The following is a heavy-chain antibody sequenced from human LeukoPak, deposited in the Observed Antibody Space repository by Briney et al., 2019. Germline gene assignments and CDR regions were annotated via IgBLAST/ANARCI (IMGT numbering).Heavy chain of an antibody. CDR1: GYTFTSYD. V-gene: IGHV1-8*03. J-gene: IGHJ4*02. Sequence: ASVKVSCKASGYTFTSYDINWVRQATGQGLEWMGWMNPNSGNTGYAQKFQGRVTITRNTSISTAYMELSSLRSEDTAVYYCARANLYYYDSSGHYGGDFDYWGQGTLVTVSS. D-gene: IGHD3-22*01. CDR2: MNPNSGNT. CDR3: ARANLYYYDSSGHYGGDFDY.